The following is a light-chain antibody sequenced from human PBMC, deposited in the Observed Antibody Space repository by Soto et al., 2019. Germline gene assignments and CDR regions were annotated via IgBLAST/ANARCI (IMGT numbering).Light chain of an antibody. V-gene: IGLV2-14*01. CDR2: EVS. J-gene: IGLJ1*01. CDR1: SSDVGGYNY. CDR3: ISYTGSSTPDV. Sequence: QSALTQPASVSGSPGQSITISCTGTSSDVGGYNYVSGYQQHPGKAPKLMMYEVSNRPSGVSNRYSGSKSGNTASLTISGLQAEDESYYYCISYTGSSTPDVFGTGTEFTVL.